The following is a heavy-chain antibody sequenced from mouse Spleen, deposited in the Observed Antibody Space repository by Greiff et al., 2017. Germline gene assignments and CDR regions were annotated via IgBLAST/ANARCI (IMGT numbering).Heavy chain of an antibody. CDR1: GFTFSDYY. Sequence: EVQVVESGGGLVQPGGSLKLSCATSGFTFSDYYMYWVRQTPEKRLEWVAYISNGGGSTYYPDTVKGRFTISRDNAKNTLYLQMSRLKSEDTAMYYCAREGDYYDGSSWGFDYWGQGTTLTVSS. V-gene: IGHV5-12*02. CDR3: AREGDYYDGSSWGFDY. J-gene: IGHJ2*01. D-gene: IGHD1-1*01. CDR2: ISNGGGST.